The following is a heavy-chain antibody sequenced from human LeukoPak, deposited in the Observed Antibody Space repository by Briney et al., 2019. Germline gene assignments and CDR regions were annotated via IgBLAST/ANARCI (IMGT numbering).Heavy chain of an antibody. CDR1: GGSISSYY. Sequence: SETLSLTCTVSGGSISSYYWGWIRQPPGKGLEWIGSIYYSGSTYYNPSLKSRVTISVDTSKNQFSLKLSSVTAADTAVYYCARAPVFGYDYVWGSYRPPSFDYWGQGTLVTVSS. CDR2: IYYSGST. D-gene: IGHD3-16*02. CDR3: ARAPVFGYDYVWGSYRPPSFDY. J-gene: IGHJ4*02. V-gene: IGHV4-39*07.